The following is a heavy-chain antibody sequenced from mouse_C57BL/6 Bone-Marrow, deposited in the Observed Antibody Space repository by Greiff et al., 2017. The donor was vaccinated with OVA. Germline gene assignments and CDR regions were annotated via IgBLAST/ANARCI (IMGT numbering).Heavy chain of an antibody. V-gene: IGHV3-6*01. CDR3: ARDRESYRGYFDY. Sequence: ESGPGLVKPSPSLSLTCSVTGYSITSGYYWNWIRQFPGNKLEWMGYIRYDGSNNYNPSLKNRISITRDTSKNQFFLKLNSVTTEDTATYDGARDRESYRGYFDYGGQGTTLTVSS. CDR1: GYSITSGYY. CDR2: IRYDGSN. J-gene: IGHJ2*01. D-gene: IGHD1-1*01.